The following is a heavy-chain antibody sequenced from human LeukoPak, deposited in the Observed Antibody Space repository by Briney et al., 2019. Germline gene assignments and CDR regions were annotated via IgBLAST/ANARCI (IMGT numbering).Heavy chain of an antibody. CDR3: AKDIFRYCSGGSCYSAFDY. D-gene: IGHD2-15*01. J-gene: IGHJ4*02. Sequence: GRSLGLSCAASGFTVDDYAMRWVRQAPGKGLEWVSGISWNSGSIGYADSVKGRFTISRDNAKNSLYLQMNSLRAEDTALYYCAKDIFRYCSGGSCYSAFDYWGQGTLVTVSS. CDR1: GFTVDDYA. V-gene: IGHV3-9*01. CDR2: ISWNSGSI.